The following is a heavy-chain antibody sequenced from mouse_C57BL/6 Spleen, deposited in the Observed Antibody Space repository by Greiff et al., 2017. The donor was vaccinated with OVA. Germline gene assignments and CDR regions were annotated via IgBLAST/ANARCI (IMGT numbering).Heavy chain of an antibody. CDR3: ARPYYGSSLENY. CDR1: GYTFTSYW. D-gene: IGHD1-1*01. CDR2: IDPSDSYT. V-gene: IGHV1-50*01. J-gene: IGHJ2*01. Sequence: QVQLKQPGAELVKPGASVKLSCKASGYTFTSYWMQWVKQRPGQGLEWIGEIDPSDSYTNYNQKFKGKATLTVDTSSSTAYMQLSSLTSEDSAVYYCARPYYGSSLENYWGQGTTLTVSS.